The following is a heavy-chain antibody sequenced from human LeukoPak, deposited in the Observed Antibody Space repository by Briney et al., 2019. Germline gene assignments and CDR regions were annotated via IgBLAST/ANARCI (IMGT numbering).Heavy chain of an antibody. D-gene: IGHD6-13*01. CDR1: GFTFSSYS. CDR2: ISSSSSYI. J-gene: IGHJ1*01. V-gene: IGHV3-21*04. CDR3: ARELAAAGTIRYFQH. Sequence: GGSLRLSCAASGFTFSSYSMNWVRQAPGKGLEWVSSISSSSSYIYYADSVKGRFTISRDNAKNSLYLQMNSLRAEDTALYYCARELAAAGTIRYFQHWGQGTLVTVSS.